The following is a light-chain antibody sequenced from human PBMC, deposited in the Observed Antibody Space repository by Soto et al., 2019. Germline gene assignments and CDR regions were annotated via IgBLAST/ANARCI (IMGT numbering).Light chain of an antibody. J-gene: IGLJ1*01. CDR1: SSNIGAGYD. Sequence: QSVLTQPPSVSGAPGQRGTISCTGSSSNIGAGYDVHWYQQSPGTAPKLLIYGDTNRPSGVPDRFSGSKSGTSASLAITGLQAEDEADYYCQSYDSSLSTIVFGTGTKLTVL. V-gene: IGLV1-40*01. CDR3: QSYDSSLSTIV. CDR2: GDT.